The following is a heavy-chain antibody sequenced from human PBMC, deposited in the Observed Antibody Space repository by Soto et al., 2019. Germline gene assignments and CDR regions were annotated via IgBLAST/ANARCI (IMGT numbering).Heavy chain of an antibody. CDR3: TTAGASCGPITCYGLAV. CDR1: GFSFSNAW. J-gene: IGHJ6*02. Sequence: EVQMVESGGGLVKPGGSLRLSCAASGFSFSNAWMNWVRQAPGKGLEWVGRIKSKSDGGTTDYAAPVKARFIISRDDSKNTVYLERTSVKTEDTAVYLCTTAGASCGPITCYGLAVGGRGTTVIVSS. D-gene: IGHD2-21*01. CDR2: IKSKSDGGTT. V-gene: IGHV3-15*07.